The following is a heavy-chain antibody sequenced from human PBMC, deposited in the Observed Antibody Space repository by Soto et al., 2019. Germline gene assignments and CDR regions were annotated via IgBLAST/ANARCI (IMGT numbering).Heavy chain of an antibody. CDR2: IYYNGST. D-gene: IGHD3-10*01. CDR3: ATDEYFGSEIYFYYYCMDV. V-gene: IGHV4-31*03. CDR1: GGSISIGGYF. Sequence: QVQLQESGPGLVKPSQTLSLTCTVSGGSISIGGYFWSWIRQYPGKGLEWIGHIYYNGSTYYNPSLKSRVTISIGTSKNQFSLRLTSVTAADTAVYYCATDEYFGSEIYFYYYCMDVWGQGTTVTVSS. J-gene: IGHJ6*02.